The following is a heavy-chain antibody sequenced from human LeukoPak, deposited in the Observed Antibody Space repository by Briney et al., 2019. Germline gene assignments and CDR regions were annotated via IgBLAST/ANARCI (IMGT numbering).Heavy chain of an antibody. CDR2: IYSGGST. Sequence: GGSLRLSCAASGFTVSSNYMSWVRQAPGKGLEWVSVIYSGGSTYYADSVKGRFTISRDNSKNTLYLQMNSLRAEDTAVYYCASCSSGWPYYYYYGMDVWGQGTTVTVSS. CDR1: GFTVSSNY. J-gene: IGHJ6*02. V-gene: IGHV3-66*01. CDR3: ASCSSGWPYYYYYGMDV. D-gene: IGHD6-19*01.